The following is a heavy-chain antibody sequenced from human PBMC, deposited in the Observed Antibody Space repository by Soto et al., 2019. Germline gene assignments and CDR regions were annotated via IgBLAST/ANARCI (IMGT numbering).Heavy chain of an antibody. CDR3: ARDGGVRLEELSSKPTDY. CDR1: GFTFSSYG. J-gene: IGHJ4*02. D-gene: IGHD3-16*02. V-gene: IGHV3-33*01. Sequence: VQLVESGGGVVQPGRSLRLSCAASGFTFSSYGMHWVRQAPGKGLEWVAVIWYDGSNKYYADSVKGRFTISRDNSKNTLYLQMNSRRAEDTAVYYRARDGGVRLEELSSKPTDYWGQGTLVTVS. CDR2: IWYDGSNK.